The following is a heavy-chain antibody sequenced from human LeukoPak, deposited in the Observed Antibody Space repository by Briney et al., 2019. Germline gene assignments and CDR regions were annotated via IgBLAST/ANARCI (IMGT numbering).Heavy chain of an antibody. V-gene: IGHV4-34*01. CDR3: ARVSDCSGGRCHDS. D-gene: IGHD2-15*01. CDR2: INHNGST. CDR1: VGSFSGYY. J-gene: IGHJ4*02. Sequence: SETLCLTCAVYVGSFSGYYWSWIRQPPGKGLEWIGEINHNGSTNYNPSLKSRVTISVDTSKNQFSLKLSSVTAADKAVYYCARVSDCSGGRCHDSWGQGTLVTVSS.